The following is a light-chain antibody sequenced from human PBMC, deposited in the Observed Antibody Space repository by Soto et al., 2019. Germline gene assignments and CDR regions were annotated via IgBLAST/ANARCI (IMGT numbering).Light chain of an antibody. CDR2: DVS. Sequence: QSALTQPASGSGSPGQWITIYCTGTSSDVGGYNCVSWYQQHPGKAPKLMIYDVSNRPSGVSNRFSGSKSGNTASLTISGLQAEDEADYYCTSYTSSSTLVFGGGTKVTVL. CDR1: SSDVGGYNC. V-gene: IGLV2-14*01. CDR3: TSYTSSSTLV. J-gene: IGLJ2*01.